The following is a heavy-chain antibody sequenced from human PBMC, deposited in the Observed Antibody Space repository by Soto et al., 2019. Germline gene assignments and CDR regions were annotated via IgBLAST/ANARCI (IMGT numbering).Heavy chain of an antibody. D-gene: IGHD3-3*01. Sequence: ASMKVSCKASGYTFTSYDINWVRQATGQGLEGMGWMGPNSGNTGYAQKFQGRVTMTRNTSISTAYMELSSLRSEDTAVYYCARGRHYVTIFGVVIMAPYYYYGMDVWGQGTTVTVSS. CDR3: ARGRHYVTIFGVVIMAPYYYYGMDV. CDR2: MGPNSGNT. J-gene: IGHJ6*02. CDR1: GYTFTSYD. V-gene: IGHV1-8*01.